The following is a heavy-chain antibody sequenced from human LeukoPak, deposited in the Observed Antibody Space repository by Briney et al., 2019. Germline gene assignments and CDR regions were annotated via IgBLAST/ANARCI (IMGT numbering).Heavy chain of an antibody. Sequence: PGGTLRLSCAASGFTFSSYAMSWVRQAPGKGLEWVSAISGSGGSTYYADSVKGRLTISRDNSKNTLYLQMNSLRAEDTAVYYCAKFADSSGYYYISYWGQGTLVTVSS. CDR1: GFTFSSYA. D-gene: IGHD3-22*01. CDR3: AKFADSSGYYYISY. CDR2: ISGSGGST. J-gene: IGHJ4*02. V-gene: IGHV3-23*01.